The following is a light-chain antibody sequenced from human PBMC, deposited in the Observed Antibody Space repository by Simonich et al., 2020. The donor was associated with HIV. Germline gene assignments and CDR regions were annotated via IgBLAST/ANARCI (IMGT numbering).Light chain of an antibody. V-gene: IGKV2-28*01. CDR2: LGS. J-gene: IGKJ4*01. CDR1: QSILHSNGYNY. Sequence: DIVLTQSPLSLPVTPGEPASISCRSSQSILHSNGYNYLYWYLQKPGQSPQILIYLGSNRASGVPDRFSGSGSGTDFTLKISRVEAEDVGVYYCMQALQTPLTFGGGTKVEIK. CDR3: MQALQTPLT.